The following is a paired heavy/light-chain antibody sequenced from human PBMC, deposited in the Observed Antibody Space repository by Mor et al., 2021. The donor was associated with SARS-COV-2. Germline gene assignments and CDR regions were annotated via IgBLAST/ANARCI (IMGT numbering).Light chain of an antibody. CDR1: QAISNL. CDR2: AAS. Sequence: DIQMTQSPSSLSASVGDRVTITCRASQAISNLLAWYQQKPGKVPKLLIYAASALQSGVPSRFSGSGSVRDFTLTISGLQPEDVATYYCQKYDSAPRTFGQGTKVEIK. CDR3: QKYDSAPRT. V-gene: IGKV1-27*01. J-gene: IGKJ1*01.
Heavy chain of an antibody. CDR3: VRDYLSVFGFDI. D-gene: IGHD4-17*01. Sequence: EGQLEESGGGLVKPGGSLRLSCAASGFTFNNAWMSWVRQAPGKGLEWVGLIQSNPDGGTIDYSAPVKGRFTISRDDSKNTLYLQMSSLKTEDTAVYYCVRDYLSVFGFDIWGQGTTVTVSS. CDR2: IQSNPDGGTI. V-gene: IGHV3-15*01. CDR1: GFTFNNAW. J-gene: IGHJ3*02.